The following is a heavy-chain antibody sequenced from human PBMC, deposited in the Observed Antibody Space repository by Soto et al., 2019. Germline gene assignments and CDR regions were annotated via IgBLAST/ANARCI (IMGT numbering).Heavy chain of an antibody. Sequence: QVQLVQSGAEVKKPGASVKVSCKASGYTFTSYAMHWVRQAPGQRLEWMGWINAGNGNTKYSQKFQGRVTITRDTSARTAYMELSSLRSEDTAVYYCARDSTGYSSSWLYYYYYYMDVWGKGTTVTVSS. V-gene: IGHV1-3*01. J-gene: IGHJ6*03. CDR2: INAGNGNT. CDR3: ARDSTGYSSSWLYYYYYYMDV. D-gene: IGHD6-13*01. CDR1: GYTFTSYA.